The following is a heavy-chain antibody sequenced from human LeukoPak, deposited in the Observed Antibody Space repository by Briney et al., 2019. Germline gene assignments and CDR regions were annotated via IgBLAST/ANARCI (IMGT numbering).Heavy chain of an antibody. D-gene: IGHD3-10*01. V-gene: IGHV4-59*02. Sequence: SETLSLTCTVFGDSVGSYYWSWIRQPPGKGLEWIAYIYYIGSTNYNPSLKSRVTISVDTSKNQFSLKLSSVTAADTAVYYCARVGAYNRFDPWGQGTLVTVSS. J-gene: IGHJ5*02. CDR3: ARVGAYNRFDP. CDR1: GDSVGSYY. CDR2: IYYIGST.